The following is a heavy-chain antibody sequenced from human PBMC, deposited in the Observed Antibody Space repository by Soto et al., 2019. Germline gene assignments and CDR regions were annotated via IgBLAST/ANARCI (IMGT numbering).Heavy chain of an antibody. V-gene: IGHV3-23*01. CDR3: AGDYDSSGYPDY. D-gene: IGHD3-22*01. CDR2: ISGSGGST. CDR1: GFTFSSYA. Sequence: EVQLLESGGGLVQPGGSLRLSCAASGFTFSSYAMSWVRQAPGKGLEWVSAISGSGGSTYYADSVKGRFTISRDNSKNTLYLQMNSLRAEDTAVYYCAGDYDSSGYPDYWCQGNLATVSS. J-gene: IGHJ4*02.